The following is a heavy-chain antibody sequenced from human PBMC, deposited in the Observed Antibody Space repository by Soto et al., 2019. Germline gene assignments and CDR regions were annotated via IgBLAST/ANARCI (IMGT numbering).Heavy chain of an antibody. Sequence: GESLKISCKGSGYSFTSYWIGWVRQMPGKGLEWMGIIYPGDSDTRYSPSFQGQVTISADKSISTAYLQWSSLKASDTAMYYCARRYYYDSSGYYFSPPDAFDIWGQGTMVTVSS. CDR2: IYPGDSDT. D-gene: IGHD3-22*01. J-gene: IGHJ3*02. V-gene: IGHV5-51*01. CDR1: GYSFTSYW. CDR3: ARRYYYDSSGYYFSPPDAFDI.